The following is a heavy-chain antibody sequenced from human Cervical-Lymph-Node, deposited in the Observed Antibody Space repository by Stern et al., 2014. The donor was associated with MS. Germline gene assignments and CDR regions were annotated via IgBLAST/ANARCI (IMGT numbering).Heavy chain of an antibody. Sequence: VQLVQSGAEVKKPGESLRISCEVSGYKFTNNWIGWVRQMPGKGLEWMGISYPGDSETRSSPSFQGQVTILVDKSNTTAYLQWSSLKASDTALYYCARRGHGYMGIDYWGQGTPVTVSS. CDR1: GYKFTNNW. CDR3: ARRGHGYMGIDY. J-gene: IGHJ4*02. CDR2: SYPGDSET. V-gene: IGHV5-51*03. D-gene: IGHD5-24*01.